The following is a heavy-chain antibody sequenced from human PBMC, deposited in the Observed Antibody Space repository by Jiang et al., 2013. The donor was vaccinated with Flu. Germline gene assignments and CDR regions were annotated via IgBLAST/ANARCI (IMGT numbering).Heavy chain of an antibody. D-gene: IGHD3-10*01. CDR1: GYTFTSYY. Sequence: SVKVSCKASGYTFTSYYMHWVRQAPGQGLEWMGIINPSGGSTSYAQKFQGRVTMTRDTSTSTVYMELSSLRSEDTAVYYCAREAAAVRGVIIDDAFDIWGQGTMVTVSS. J-gene: IGHJ3*02. CDR2: INPSGGST. CDR3: AREAAAVRGVIIDDAFDI. V-gene: IGHV1-46*01.